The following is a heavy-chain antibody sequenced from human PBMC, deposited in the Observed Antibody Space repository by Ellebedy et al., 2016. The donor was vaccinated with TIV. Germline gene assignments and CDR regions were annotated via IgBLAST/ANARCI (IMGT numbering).Heavy chain of an antibody. CDR2: ISGSGGST. D-gene: IGHD5-12*01. CDR3: AKKGDIVGYDFPHYYGMDV. J-gene: IGHJ6*02. CDR1: GFTFSSYA. Sequence: GGSLRLXXAASGFTFSSYAMSWVRQAPGKGLEWVSAISGSGGSTYYADSVKGRFTISRDNSKNTLYLQMNSLRAEDTAVYYCAKKGDIVGYDFPHYYGMDVWGQGTTVTVSS. V-gene: IGHV3-23*01.